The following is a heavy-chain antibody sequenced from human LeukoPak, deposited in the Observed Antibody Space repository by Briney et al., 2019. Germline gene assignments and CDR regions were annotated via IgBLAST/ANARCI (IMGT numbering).Heavy chain of an antibody. CDR3: VRRAMSSGYDGWYFDL. D-gene: IGHD3-22*01. Sequence: SETLSLTCSVSGGSINSSNYYWGWIRQPPGKGLEGIGTMSYSGRANYNPSLKSRVTISADTSKNQFSLKLNSVTAADTAVYYCVRRAMSSGYDGWYFDLWGRGTLVTVSS. J-gene: IGHJ2*01. V-gene: IGHV4-39*01. CDR2: MSYSGRA. CDR1: GGSINSSNYY.